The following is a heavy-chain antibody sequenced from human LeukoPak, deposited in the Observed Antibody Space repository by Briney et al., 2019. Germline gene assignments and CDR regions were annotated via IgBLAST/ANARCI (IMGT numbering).Heavy chain of an antibody. Sequence: GGSLRLSGAASGFIFSDYDVHWVRQAPGKGLEFVSAITSNGGRTFYANSVKGRFTISRDNSKNALYLQMDSLRADDMAVYYCARGAASGGYDYWGQGALVTVSS. V-gene: IGHV3-64*01. CDR1: GFIFSDYD. D-gene: IGHD3-10*01. CDR3: ARGAASGGYDY. CDR2: ITSNGGRT. J-gene: IGHJ4*02.